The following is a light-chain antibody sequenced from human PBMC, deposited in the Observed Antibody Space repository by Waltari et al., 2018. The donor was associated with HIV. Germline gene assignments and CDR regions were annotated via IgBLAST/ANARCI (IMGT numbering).Light chain of an antibody. CDR3: QHYHNWPKFT. CDR1: QTVSTN. Sequence: MTQSPAILSVSPGERATLSCRASQTVSTNLAWYQQKPGQAPRLLIYGASSRATGVPPRFRGSGSGTDFTLTISSLQSEDFALYYCQHYHNWPKFTFGPGTKVELK. V-gene: IGKV3-15*01. CDR2: GAS. J-gene: IGKJ3*01.